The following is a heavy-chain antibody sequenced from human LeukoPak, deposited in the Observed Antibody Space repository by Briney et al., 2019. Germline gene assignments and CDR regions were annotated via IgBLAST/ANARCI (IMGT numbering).Heavy chain of an antibody. J-gene: IGHJ5*02. Sequence: GGSLRLSCTASGFTFSSYTMTWVRQAPGKGLKWVSTITTGDGNTYYADSVKGRFTVSRDDSKNTLYLQMNSLRAEDTAVYYCAKDRGVHYYGSERGLFNWFDPWGQGTLVTVSS. D-gene: IGHD3-10*01. CDR1: GFTFSSYT. V-gene: IGHV3-23*01. CDR3: AKDRGVHYYGSERGLFNWFDP. CDR2: ITTGDGNT.